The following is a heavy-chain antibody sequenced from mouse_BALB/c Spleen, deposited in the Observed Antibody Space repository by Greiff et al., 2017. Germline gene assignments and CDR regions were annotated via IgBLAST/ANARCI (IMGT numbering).Heavy chain of an antibody. J-gene: IGHJ4*01. D-gene: IGHD2-2*01. CDR3: ARDFYYGYDYAMDD. Sequence: VQLVESGPGLVAPSQSLSITCTVSGFSLTSYGVHCVRQPPGKGLEWLGVIWAGGSTNYNSALMSRLSISKDNSKSQVFLKMNSLQTDDTAMYYCARDFYYGYDYAMDDWGQGNSVTVSA. CDR1: GFSLTSYG. CDR2: IWAGGST. V-gene: IGHV2-9*02.